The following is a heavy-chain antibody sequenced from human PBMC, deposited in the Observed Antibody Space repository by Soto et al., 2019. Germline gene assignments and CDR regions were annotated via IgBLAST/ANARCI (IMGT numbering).Heavy chain of an antibody. V-gene: IGHV4-4*02. CDR2: IYHSGST. D-gene: IGHD3-10*01. CDR3: VRDIQYYGSGRYDY. J-gene: IGHJ4*02. Sequence: PSETLSLTCAVSGGSISSSNWWSWVRQPPGKGLEWIGEIYHSGSTNYNPSLKSRVTISVDKSKNQFSLKLSSVTAADTAVYYCVRDIQYYGSGRYDYWGQGTLVTGSS. CDR1: GGSISSSNW.